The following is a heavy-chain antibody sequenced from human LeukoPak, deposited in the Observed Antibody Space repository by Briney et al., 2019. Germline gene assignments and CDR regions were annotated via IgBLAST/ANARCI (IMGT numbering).Heavy chain of an antibody. CDR1: GFTFSTYS. D-gene: IGHD5-18*01. V-gene: IGHV3-21*06. CDR3: ARALRGYSYGYFPLDY. Sequence: KTGGSLRLSCGASGFTFSTYSMNWVRQAPGKGLEWVSSISSSSDYIYYADSVKGRFTISRDNAKNSVYLQMNSLRAEDTAVYYCARALRGYSYGYFPLDYWGQGTLVTVSS. CDR2: ISSSSDYI. J-gene: IGHJ4*02.